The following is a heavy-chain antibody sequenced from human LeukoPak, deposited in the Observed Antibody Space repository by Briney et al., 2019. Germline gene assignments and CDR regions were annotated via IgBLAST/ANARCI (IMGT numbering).Heavy chain of an antibody. CDR1: GGSISSYY. V-gene: IGHV4-4*07. Sequence: SETLSLTCTVAGGSISSYYWSWIRQPAGKGLELIGRIYTSGSTNYNPSLKSRVTMSVDTSKNQFSLKLSSVTAADTAVYYCARGIVVVAATLVYYFDYWGQGTLVTVSS. CDR2: IYTSGST. D-gene: IGHD2-15*01. J-gene: IGHJ4*02. CDR3: ARGIVVVAATLVYYFDY.